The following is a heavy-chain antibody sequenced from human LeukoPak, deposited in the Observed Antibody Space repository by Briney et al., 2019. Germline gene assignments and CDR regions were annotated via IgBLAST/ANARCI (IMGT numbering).Heavy chain of an antibody. Sequence: PSETLSLTCAVCGGSFSGYYWSWIRQPPGKGLEWIGEINHSGNTNYNLSLKSRVTISVDTSKNHFSLQLSSVTAADTAAYYCARGRSYDFWSGDFPFGMDVWGQGTTVTVSS. V-gene: IGHV4-34*01. D-gene: IGHD3-3*01. CDR3: ARGRSYDFWSGDFPFGMDV. J-gene: IGHJ6*02. CDR1: GGSFSGYY. CDR2: INHSGNT.